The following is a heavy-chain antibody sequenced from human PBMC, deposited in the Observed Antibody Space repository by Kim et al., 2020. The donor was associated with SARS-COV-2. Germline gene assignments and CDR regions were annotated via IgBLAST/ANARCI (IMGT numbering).Heavy chain of an antibody. CDR1: GYTFNSYY. D-gene: IGHD6-13*01. CDR2: INPNSGCT. J-gene: IGHJ4*02. CDR3: ARDVRYSTSWYIFGY. Sequence: ASVKVSCKASGYTFNSYYLHWVRQAPGQRLEWMGWINPNSGCTKYAQKFQGRVTITRDTSTSTAYMELSSLRSDDTAVYYCARDVRYSTSWYIFGYWGQGTLVTVSS. V-gene: IGHV1-2*02.